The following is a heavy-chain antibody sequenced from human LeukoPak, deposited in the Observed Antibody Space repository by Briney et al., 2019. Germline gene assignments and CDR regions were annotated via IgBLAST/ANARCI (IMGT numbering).Heavy chain of an antibody. CDR3: AKDRYSSGWYSDFDY. J-gene: IGHJ4*02. D-gene: IGHD6-19*01. V-gene: IGHV3-30*18. Sequence: SLRLSCAPSGFTFSNYALHWFRQPAGKGVDGVAVTSDDGSNKYYGDAVKGRFTISRDNSKNTVYLQMNSLRAEDTAVYYCAKDRYSSGWYSDFDYWGQGTLVTVSS. CDR1: GFTFSNYA. CDR2: TSDDGSNK.